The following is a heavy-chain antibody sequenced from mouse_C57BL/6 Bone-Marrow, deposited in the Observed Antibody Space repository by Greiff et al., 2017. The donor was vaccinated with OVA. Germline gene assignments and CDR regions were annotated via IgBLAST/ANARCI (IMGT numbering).Heavy chain of an antibody. D-gene: IGHD2-10*01. V-gene: IGHV2-5*01. CDR1: GFSLTSYG. CDR2: IWRGGST. J-gene: IGHJ1*03. Sequence: QVQLKESGPGLVQPSQSLSITCTVSGFSLTSYGVHWVRQSPGKGLEWLGVIWRGGSTDYNAAFMSRLSITKDNSKSQVFFKMNSLQADDTAIYYCAKTPAYYQTAYWYFDVWGTGTTVTVSS. CDR3: AKTPAYYQTAYWYFDV.